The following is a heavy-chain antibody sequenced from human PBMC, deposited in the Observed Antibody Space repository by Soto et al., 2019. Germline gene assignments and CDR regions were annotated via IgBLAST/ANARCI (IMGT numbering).Heavy chain of an antibody. V-gene: IGHV3-23*01. Sequence: EVQLLESGGGLVQPGGSLRLSCAASGFTFSSYAMNWVRQAPGKGLEWVSAISGSGGSTYYADSVKGRFTISRDNSKNPLYLQMNSLRAEDTAVYYCAKDRGMSTIGHFDLWGRGTLVTVSS. CDR2: ISGSGGST. CDR1: GFTFSSYA. J-gene: IGHJ2*01. D-gene: IGHD1-1*01. CDR3: AKDRGMSTIGHFDL.